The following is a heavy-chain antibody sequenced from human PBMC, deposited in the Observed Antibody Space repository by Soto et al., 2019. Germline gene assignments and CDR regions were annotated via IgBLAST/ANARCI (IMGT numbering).Heavy chain of an antibody. V-gene: IGHV3-48*02. D-gene: IGHD7-27*01. CDR2: ISGSSKTI. Sequence: LRLSCVASGLTFSGDSINWVRQAPGKGLEWISYISGSSKTIHYADSVKGRFTISRDNAKYSVYLQMNSLRDEDMAVYYCARDKNWAFDYRGQGALVTVSS. CDR1: GLTFSGDS. CDR3: ARDKNWAFDY. J-gene: IGHJ4*02.